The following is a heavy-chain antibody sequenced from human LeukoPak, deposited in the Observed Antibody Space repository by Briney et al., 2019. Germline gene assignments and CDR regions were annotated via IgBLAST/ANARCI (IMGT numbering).Heavy chain of an antibody. D-gene: IGHD3-9*01. CDR3: AKNRLRYFDWHMETDY. CDR1: GFTVTSNY. J-gene: IGHJ4*02. V-gene: IGHV3-23*01. Sequence: GGSLRLSCTVSGFTVTSNYMTWVRQAPGKGLEWVSAISGSGGSTYYADSVKGRFTISRDNSKNTLYLQMNSLRAEDTAVYYCAKNRLRYFDWHMETDYWGQGTLVTVSS. CDR2: ISGSGGST.